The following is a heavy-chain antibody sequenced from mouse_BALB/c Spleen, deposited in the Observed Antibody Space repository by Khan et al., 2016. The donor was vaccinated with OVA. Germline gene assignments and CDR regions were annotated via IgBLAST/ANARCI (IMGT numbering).Heavy chain of an antibody. CDR3: TRDGAYNRNDGWFAY. CDR2: INPNNVYT. Sequence: QVELVESGAELARPGASVKMSCKASGYTFTTYTIHWIKQRPGQGLEWIGFINPNNVYTNYNQKFKDKATLTADKSSTTAYMQLSSLTSDDSAVSYCTRDGAYNRNDGWFAYWGQGTLVTVSA. CDR1: GYTFTTYT. J-gene: IGHJ3*01. D-gene: IGHD2-14*01. V-gene: IGHV1-4*01.